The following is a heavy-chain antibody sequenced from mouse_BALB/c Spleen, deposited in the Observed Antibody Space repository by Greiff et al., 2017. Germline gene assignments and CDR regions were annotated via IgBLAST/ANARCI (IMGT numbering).Heavy chain of an antibody. J-gene: IGHJ4*01. CDR3: ARDVRLRGAMDH. V-gene: IGHV7-3*02. CDR2: IRNKANGYTT. CDR1: GFTFTDYY. Sequence: EVKLLESGGGLVQPGGSLRLSCATSGFTFTDYYMSWVRQPPGQALEWLGFIRNKANGYTTEYSASVKGRFTISRDNSQSILYLQMNTLRAEDSATYYCARDVRLRGAMDHWGQGTSVTVSS. D-gene: IGHD2-4*01.